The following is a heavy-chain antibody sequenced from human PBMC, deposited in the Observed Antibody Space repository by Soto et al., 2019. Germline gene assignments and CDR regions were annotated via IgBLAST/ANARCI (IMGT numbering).Heavy chain of an antibody. D-gene: IGHD1-26*01. Sequence: PGGSLRLSCAASEFSVGNAWMRWVRQAPGKGLEWVGRIKSETGGGTTDYAAPVKGRFTISRDDSKNTLYLQMNSLKTEDTAVYYCTPAPRGCFGPSDPWGQGTLVTVSS. CDR3: TPAPRGCFGPSDP. J-gene: IGHJ5*02. CDR2: IKSETGGGTT. V-gene: IGHV3-15*01. CDR1: EFSVGNAW.